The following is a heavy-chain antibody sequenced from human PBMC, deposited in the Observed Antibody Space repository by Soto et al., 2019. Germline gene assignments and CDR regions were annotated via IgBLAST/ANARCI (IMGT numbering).Heavy chain of an antibody. V-gene: IGHV5-51*01. CDR1: GYSFTSYW. D-gene: IGHD1-7*01. CDR2: IYPGDSDT. CDR3: ARQNYDYYYYNGMDV. J-gene: IGHJ6*02. Sequence: EVQLVQSGAEVKKPGESLKISCKGSGYSFTSYWIGWVRQMPGKGLEWMGIIYPGDSDTRYSPSFQGQVTISADKSISTAYLQWSSLKASDTAMYYCARQNYDYYYYNGMDVWGQGTTVTVSS.